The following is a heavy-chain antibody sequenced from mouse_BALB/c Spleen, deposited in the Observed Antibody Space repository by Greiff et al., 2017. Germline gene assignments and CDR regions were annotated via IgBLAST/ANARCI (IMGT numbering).Heavy chain of an antibody. J-gene: IGHJ3*01. D-gene: IGHD2-4*01. V-gene: IGHV5-15*02. CDR3: AFMITRAWFAY. Sequence: EVKVVESGGGLVQPGGSRKLSCAASGFTFSDYGMAWVRQAPGKGPEWVAFISNLAYSIYYADTVTGRFTISRENAKNTLYLEMSSLRSEDTAMYYCAFMITRAWFAYWGQGTLVTVSA. CDR1: GFTFSDYG. CDR2: ISNLAYSI.